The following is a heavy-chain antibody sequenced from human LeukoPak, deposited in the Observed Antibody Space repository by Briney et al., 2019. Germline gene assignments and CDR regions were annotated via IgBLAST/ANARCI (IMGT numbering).Heavy chain of an antibody. CDR3: SRRHYYGSGNYKGNGMDV. Sequence: GGSLRLSCAAAGLTISSYAFHWVRQHIAKGLEWVAVISAAGTTQTYADSVKGRYIISTADSTNTPSLQKNSLRDDDTTVYYCSRRHYYGSGNYKGNGMDVWGQGTTVTVSS. V-gene: IGHV3-30-3*01. CDR2: ISAAGTTQ. J-gene: IGHJ6*02. CDR1: GLTISSYA. D-gene: IGHD3-10*01.